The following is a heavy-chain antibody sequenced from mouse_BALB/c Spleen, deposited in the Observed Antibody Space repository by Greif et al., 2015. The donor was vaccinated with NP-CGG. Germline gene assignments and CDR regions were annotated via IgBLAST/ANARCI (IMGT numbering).Heavy chain of an antibody. CDR2: IWGDGST. V-gene: IGHV2-3*01. Sequence: QVQLQQSGPGLVAPSQSLSLTCTVSGFSLTSYGVSWVRQPPGKGLEWLGVIWGDGSTNYHSALISRLSISKDNSKSQVFLKLNRLQSDDTATYYWAKGRDGYAMDYWGQRTSVTVSS. CDR3: AKGRDGYAMDY. J-gene: IGHJ4*01. CDR1: GFSLTSYG.